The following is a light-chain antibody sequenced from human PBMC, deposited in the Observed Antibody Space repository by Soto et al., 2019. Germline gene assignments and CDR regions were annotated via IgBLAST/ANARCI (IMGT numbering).Light chain of an antibody. CDR2: HVT. CDR3: CSYTTSNTFV. Sequence: QSVLTQPASVSGSLGQSITISCSGTSSDVGAYNYVSWYQQYPGKAPKLMIYHVTDRPSGVSNRFFGSKSGNTASLTISGLQAEDEADYYCCSYTTSNTFVFGTGTKVTVL. V-gene: IGLV2-14*01. J-gene: IGLJ1*01. CDR1: SSDVGAYNY.